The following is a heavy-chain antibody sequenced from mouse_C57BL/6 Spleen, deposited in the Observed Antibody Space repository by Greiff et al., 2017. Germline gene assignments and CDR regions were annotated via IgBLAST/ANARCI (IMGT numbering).Heavy chain of an antibody. CDR2: IYPRSGNT. CDR3: ARGGDYDEGYAMDY. V-gene: IGHV1-81*01. Sequence: VQLQESGAELARPGASVKLSCKASGYTFTSYGISWVKQRTGQGLEWIGEIYPRSGNTYYNEKFKGKATLTADKSSSTAYMELRSLTSADSAVYFCARGGDYDEGYAMDYWGQGTSVTVSS. D-gene: IGHD2-4*01. J-gene: IGHJ4*01. CDR1: GYTFTSYG.